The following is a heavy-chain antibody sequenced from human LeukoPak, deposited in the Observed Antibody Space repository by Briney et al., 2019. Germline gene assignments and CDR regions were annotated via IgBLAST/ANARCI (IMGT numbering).Heavy chain of an antibody. CDR2: INSDGSST. CDR1: GFTFSSYW. V-gene: IGHV3-74*01. CDR3: ARDRYDYVWGSYSPYYYYYMDV. J-gene: IGHJ6*03. Sequence: PGGSLRLSCAASGFTFSSYWMHWVRQAPGKGLVWVSRINSDGSSTSYADSVKGRFTISRDNAKNTLYLQMNSLRAEDTAVYYCARDRYDYVWGSYSPYYYYYMDVWGKGTTVTISS. D-gene: IGHD3-16*01.